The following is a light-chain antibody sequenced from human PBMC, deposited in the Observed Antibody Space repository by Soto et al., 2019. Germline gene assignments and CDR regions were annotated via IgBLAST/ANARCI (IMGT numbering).Light chain of an antibody. Sequence: DIVLTQSPCTLSLSPGDRATVSCRASQSFSSSYLAWYQQKPDQAPRLFSYGASSRATGVPDRFSGSGSGTDFTLTISSLEPEDLAVYYCQQCGSSRITFGQGTQLEIK. CDR3: QQCGSSRIT. CDR2: GAS. J-gene: IGKJ5*01. V-gene: IGKV3-20*01. CDR1: QSFSSSY.